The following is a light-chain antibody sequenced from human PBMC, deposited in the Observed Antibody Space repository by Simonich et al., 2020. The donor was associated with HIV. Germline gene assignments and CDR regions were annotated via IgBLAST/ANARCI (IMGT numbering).Light chain of an antibody. Sequence: DIQMTQSPSTLSAHVGNRVTTNCRASQSIDNWFAWDQQKTGKATKLMIHEASSLQSGVPARFSGSGSGAEFTLTISSLQPDDFATYYCQQYNNYPKTFGQGTKVEIK. CDR1: QSIDNW. J-gene: IGKJ1*01. CDR3: QQYNNYPKT. CDR2: EAS. V-gene: IGKV1-5*03.